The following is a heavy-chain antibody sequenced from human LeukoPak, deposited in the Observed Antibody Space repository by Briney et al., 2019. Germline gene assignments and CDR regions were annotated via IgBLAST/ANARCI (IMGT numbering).Heavy chain of an antibody. CDR2: ISPTGSTT. CDR3: ARGPNSNWSGLDF. V-gene: IGHV3-74*01. CDR1: GFTFSSNW. D-gene: IGHD6-6*01. Sequence: GGSLRLSCAASGFTFSSNWMHRARQLPGKGLVWVSRISPTGSTTSYADSVKGRFTVSRDNAKNTLYLQVNNLRAEDTAVYYCARGPNSNWSGLDFWGQGTLLTVSS. J-gene: IGHJ4*02.